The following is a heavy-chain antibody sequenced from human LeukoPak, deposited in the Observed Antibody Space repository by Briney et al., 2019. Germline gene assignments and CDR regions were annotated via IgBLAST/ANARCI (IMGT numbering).Heavy chain of an antibody. Sequence: GGSLRLSCAASGFTFSSYTMNWVRQAPGKGLEWVSSISSSSSYIYYADSVKGQFTISRDNAKNSLYLQMNSLRAEDTAVYYCAREGYSSQPYYFDYWGQGTLVTVSS. CDR1: GFTFSSYT. V-gene: IGHV3-21*01. J-gene: IGHJ4*02. CDR3: AREGYSSQPYYFDY. D-gene: IGHD5-18*01. CDR2: ISSSSSYI.